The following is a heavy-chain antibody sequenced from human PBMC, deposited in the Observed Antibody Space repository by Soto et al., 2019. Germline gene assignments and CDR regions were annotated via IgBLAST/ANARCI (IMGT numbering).Heavy chain of an antibody. D-gene: IGHD5-18*01. J-gene: IGHJ4*02. V-gene: IGHV3-7*01. CDR1: GFTFNTFW. CDR3: ARANVDTSVVNEYYFDY. CDR2: IKHDGSET. Sequence: PGGSLRLSCAASGFTFNTFWMSWVRQSPGKGLEWVANIKHDGSETYYADSVKGRFTISRDNAKNSLFLQMNSLRAEDTAVYYCARANVDTSVVNEYYFDYWGQGTLVTVSS.